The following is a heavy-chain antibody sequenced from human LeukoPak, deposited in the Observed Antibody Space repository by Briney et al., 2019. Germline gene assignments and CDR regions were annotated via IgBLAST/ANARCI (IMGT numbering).Heavy chain of an antibody. CDR1: GYSISSGYY. D-gene: IGHD5-18*01. V-gene: IGHV4-38-2*02. CDR3: ARHVTARIQLWLQYFDY. J-gene: IGHJ4*02. Sequence: SETLSLTCTVSGYSISSGYYWGWIRQPPGKGLEWIGSIYHSGSTYYNPSLKSRVTISVDTSKNQFSLKLSSVTAADTAVYYCARHVTARIQLWLQYFDYWGQGTLVTVSS. CDR2: IYHSGST.